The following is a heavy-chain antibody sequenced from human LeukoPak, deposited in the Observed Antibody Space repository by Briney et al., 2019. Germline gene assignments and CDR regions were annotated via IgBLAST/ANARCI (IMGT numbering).Heavy chain of an antibody. D-gene: IGHD2-15*01. Sequence: PSETLSLTCTVSGGSIRGYFWTCIRQPPGKGLEWIGYISYSGSTNYNPSLKSRVTMSVDTSKNQFSLKLSSVTAADTAVYYCAGCRGGGWQNYFDTWGQGTLVTVSS. CDR1: GGSIRGYF. J-gene: IGHJ5*02. V-gene: IGHV4-59*08. CDR2: ISYSGST. CDR3: AGCRGGGWQNYFDT.